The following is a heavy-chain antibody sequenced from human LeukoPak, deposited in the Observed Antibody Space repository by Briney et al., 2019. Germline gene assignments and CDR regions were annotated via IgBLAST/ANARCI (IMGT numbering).Heavy chain of an antibody. V-gene: IGHV3-7*03. D-gene: IGHD3/OR15-3a*01. Sequence: GGSLRLPCTASGFTFRSYWMTWVRQAPGKGLEWVANIKDDGRDKKYVDSVKGRFTISRDNAKNSLYLQMSSLTAEDTAVYYCARDPGTGFDSWGQGTLVTVSS. J-gene: IGHJ4*02. CDR1: GFTFRSYW. CDR3: ARDPGTGFDS. CDR2: IKDDGRDK.